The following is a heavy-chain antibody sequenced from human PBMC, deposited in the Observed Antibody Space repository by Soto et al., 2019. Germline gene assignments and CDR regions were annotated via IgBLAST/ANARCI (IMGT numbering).Heavy chain of an antibody. CDR1: GYTLTELS. CDR2: FDPEDGET. D-gene: IGHD7-27*01. V-gene: IGHV1-24*01. J-gene: IGHJ6*02. Sequence: ASVKVSCKVSGYTLTELSMHWVRQAPGKGLEWMGGFDPEDGETIYAQKFQGRVTMTEDTSTDTAYMELSSLRSEDTAVYYCATMGTGPVAYYYGMDVWGQGTTVTVSS. CDR3: ATMGTGPVAYYYGMDV.